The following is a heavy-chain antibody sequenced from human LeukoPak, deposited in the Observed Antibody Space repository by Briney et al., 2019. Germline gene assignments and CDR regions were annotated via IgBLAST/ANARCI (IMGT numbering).Heavy chain of an antibody. D-gene: IGHD3-10*01. CDR3: ASLVRVLLYATLDY. CDR2: IYYSGST. J-gene: IGHJ4*02. V-gene: IGHV4-39*01. CDR1: GVSISSSSYY. Sequence: SETLSLTCTVSGVSISSSSYYWGWLRQPPGKGLEWIGSIYYSGSTYYHPSLKSRVTISVDTSKNQFSLKLSSVTAADTAVYYCASLVRVLLYATLDYWGQGTLVTVSS.